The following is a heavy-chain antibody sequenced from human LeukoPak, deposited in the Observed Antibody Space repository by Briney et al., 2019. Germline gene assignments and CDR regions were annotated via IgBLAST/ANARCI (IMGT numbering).Heavy chain of an antibody. Sequence: GGSLRLSCAASGFTFSTYSMNWVRQAPGKGLEWVSYISSSSSTIYYADSVKGRFTIFRDNAQNTLYLQMNSLSAEDTAVYYCARDYPPDWGQGTLVTVSA. CDR2: ISSSSSTI. J-gene: IGHJ4*02. CDR3: ARDYPPD. CDR1: GFTFSTYS. V-gene: IGHV3-48*04.